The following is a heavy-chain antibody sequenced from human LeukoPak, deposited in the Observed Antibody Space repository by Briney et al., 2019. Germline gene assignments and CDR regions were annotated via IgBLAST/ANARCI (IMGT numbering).Heavy chain of an antibody. V-gene: IGHV3-7*02. CDR2: INHDGGDK. Sequence: PGGSLRLSCVASGFIFRNYWMSWVPQGPGKGLEWVANINHDGGDKNYVDSVKGRFTISRDNAKSSLYLQMNSLRVEDTAVYYCAITGGPTVTAFDLWGQGILVTVSS. J-gene: IGHJ4*02. CDR3: AITGGPTVTAFDL. D-gene: IGHD4-17*01. CDR1: GFIFRNYW.